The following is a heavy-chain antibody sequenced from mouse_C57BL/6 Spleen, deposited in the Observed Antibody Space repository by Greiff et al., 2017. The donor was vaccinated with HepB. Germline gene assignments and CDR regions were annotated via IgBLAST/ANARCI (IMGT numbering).Heavy chain of an antibody. V-gene: IGHV1-76*01. CDR2: IYPGSGNT. Sequence: LQESGAELVRPGASVKLSCKASGYTFTDYYINWVKQRPGQGLEWIARIYPGSGNTYYNEKFKGKATLTAEKSSSTAYMQLSSLTSEDSAVYFCARVLDDMDYWGQGTSVTVSS. D-gene: IGHD2-14*01. CDR3: ARVLDDMDY. J-gene: IGHJ4*01. CDR1: GYTFTDYY.